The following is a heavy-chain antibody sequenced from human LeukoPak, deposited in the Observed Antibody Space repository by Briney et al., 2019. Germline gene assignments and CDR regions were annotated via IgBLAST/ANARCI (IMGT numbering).Heavy chain of an antibody. V-gene: IGHV3-66*01. CDR2: IYSGGST. D-gene: IGHD3-10*01. Sequence: HPGGSLRLSCAAPGFTFANYAMSWVRQAPGKGLEWVSVIYSGGSTYYADSVKGRFTISRDNSKNTLYLQMNSLRAEDTAVYYCARDMATWGQGTLVTVSS. J-gene: IGHJ4*02. CDR3: ARDMAT. CDR1: GFTFANYA.